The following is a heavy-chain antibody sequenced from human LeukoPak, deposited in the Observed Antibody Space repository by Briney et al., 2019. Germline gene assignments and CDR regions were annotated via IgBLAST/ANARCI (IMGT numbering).Heavy chain of an antibody. Sequence: GGSLRLSCAASGFTFSSYAMSWVRQAPGKGLEWVSRISGGGGTTYYAASVKGRFTISSDNSKNTLYLQINSLRAKDTAVYYCAKDGADYDSDYFDYWGQGTLVTVSS. CDR2: ISGGGGTT. J-gene: IGHJ4*02. V-gene: IGHV3-23*01. CDR3: AKDGADYDSDYFDY. D-gene: IGHD3-3*01. CDR1: GFTFSSYA.